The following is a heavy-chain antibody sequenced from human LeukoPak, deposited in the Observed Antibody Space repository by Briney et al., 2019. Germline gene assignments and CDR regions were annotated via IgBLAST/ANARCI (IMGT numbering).Heavy chain of an antibody. CDR2: IRFDGSLI. Sequence: RGSLRLSCAPSGFTFSIYAMYWVRQAPGKGLEWVAFIRFDGSLITYADSVKGRFTISRDNSKNTLYLQMSSLGAEDTAVYYCVKDGTTASYFDYWGQGTLVTVSS. J-gene: IGHJ4*02. CDR1: GFTFSIYA. CDR3: VKDGTTASYFDY. V-gene: IGHV3-30*02. D-gene: IGHD1-1*01.